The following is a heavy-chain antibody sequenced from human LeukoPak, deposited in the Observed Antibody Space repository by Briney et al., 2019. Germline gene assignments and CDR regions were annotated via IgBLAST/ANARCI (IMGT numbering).Heavy chain of an antibody. D-gene: IGHD1-26*01. CDR2: IWSDGNIK. J-gene: IGHJ3*02. V-gene: IGHV3-33*01. CDR3: ARVGSGSYFLDALDI. Sequence: GGSLRVSCTASGFIFKNYGMHWVRQTPGKGLEWLAVIWSDGNIKYYADSVKGRFSISRDNFKNLLYLQMSGLRAEDTAVHYCARVGSGSYFLDALDIWGQGTMVTVSS. CDR1: GFIFKNYG.